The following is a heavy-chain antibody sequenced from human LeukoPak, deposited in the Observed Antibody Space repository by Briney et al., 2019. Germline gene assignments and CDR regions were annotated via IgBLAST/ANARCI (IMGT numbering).Heavy chain of an antibody. CDR2: ISGSGGGT. D-gene: IGHD5-12*01. V-gene: IGHV3-23*01. CDR1: GFTFNNYV. CDR3: AKDLKGYSDYDFSDY. Sequence: PGGSLRLSCAASGFTFNNYVMSWVRQAPGKGLEWVSAISGSGGGTYYADSVKGRFTISRDNSKNTLYLQMNSLRAEDTAVYFCAKDLKGYSDYDFSDYWGQGTLVTVSS. J-gene: IGHJ4*02.